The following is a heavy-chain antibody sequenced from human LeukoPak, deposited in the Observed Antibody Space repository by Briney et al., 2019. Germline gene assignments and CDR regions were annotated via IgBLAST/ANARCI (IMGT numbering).Heavy chain of an antibody. Sequence: GGSLRLSCAASGFTFSGFWMSWVRQAPGKGLEWVANIRQDGSETYYVDSVKGRFTISRDNVKNSLYLQMNSLRAEDTAVYYCARDCSSTSCHPGWHFDYWGQGTLVTVSS. CDR1: GFTFSGFW. V-gene: IGHV3-7*01. D-gene: IGHD2-2*01. J-gene: IGHJ4*02. CDR3: ARDCSSTSCHPGWHFDY. CDR2: IRQDGSET.